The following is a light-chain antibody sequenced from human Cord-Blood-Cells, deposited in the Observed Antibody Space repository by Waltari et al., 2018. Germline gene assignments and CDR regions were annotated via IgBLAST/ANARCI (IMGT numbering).Light chain of an antibody. J-gene: IGLJ3*02. CDR2: DGS. CDR3: CSYVGSYTWV. Sequence: QSALTQPRSVSGPPGPSVTISCTGTSSDVGGSNYFSWYHQHPGKAPKLMIYDGSKRPAGVPDRFAGSKSGNTASLTISGLQAEDEADYYCCSYVGSYTWVFGGGTKLTVL. V-gene: IGLV2-11*01. CDR1: SSDVGGSNY.